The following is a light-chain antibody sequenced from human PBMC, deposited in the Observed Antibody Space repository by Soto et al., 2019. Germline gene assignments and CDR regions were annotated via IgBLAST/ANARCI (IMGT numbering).Light chain of an antibody. Sequence: EIVMTQSPATLSLSPLERATLSCRASQSVSSKLAWYQQKPGQAPRLLISGASSRAADIPDRFSGSGSGTDFTLTIKRLEPEDFAVYYCQQYNNWPPINCGQGTRREIK. CDR2: GAS. V-gene: IGKV3D-15*01. CDR1: QSVSSK. CDR3: QQYNNWPPIN. J-gene: IGKJ5*01.